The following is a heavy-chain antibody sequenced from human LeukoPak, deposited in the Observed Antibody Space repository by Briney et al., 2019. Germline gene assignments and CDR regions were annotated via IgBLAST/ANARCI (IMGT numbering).Heavy chain of an antibody. J-gene: IGHJ6*03. D-gene: IGHD2-2*01. CDR3: AKDGGYCSSTSCYVYSGYYYYYMDV. CDR2: ISGSGGST. Sequence: QTGGSLRLSCAASGFTFSSYAMSWVRQAPGKGLEWVSAISGSGGSTYYADSAKGRFTISRDNSKNTLYLQMNSLRAEDTAVYYCAKDGGYCSSTSCYVYSGYYYYYMDVWGKGTTVTVSS. CDR1: GFTFSSYA. V-gene: IGHV3-23*01.